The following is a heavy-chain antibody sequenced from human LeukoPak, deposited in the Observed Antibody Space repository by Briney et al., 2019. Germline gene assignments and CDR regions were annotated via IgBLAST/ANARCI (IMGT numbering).Heavy chain of an antibody. J-gene: IGHJ6*02. V-gene: IGHV4-34*01. D-gene: IGHD6-19*01. CDR3: ARGRLIQWLVHYYYYGMDV. CDR1: GGSFSGYY. CDR2: INHSGST. Sequence: SSETLSLTCAVYGGSFSGYYWSWIRQPPGKGLEWIGEINHSGSTNYNPSLKSRVTISVDTSKNQFSLKLSSVTAADTAVYYCARGRLIQWLVHYYYYGMDVWGQGTTVTVSS.